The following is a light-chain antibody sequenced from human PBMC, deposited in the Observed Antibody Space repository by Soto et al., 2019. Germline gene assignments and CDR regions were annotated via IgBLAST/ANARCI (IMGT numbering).Light chain of an antibody. CDR2: AVT. CDR3: CSYAGSYTHYV. J-gene: IGLJ1*01. Sequence: HSLLTQPRSMSGSPGQSVTISFTGTISDVGGYNYVSWYQQYPGKAPKVMIYAVTKRPSGVPDRISGSKSGNTASLTISGLQAEDEADYYCCSYAGSYTHYVFGTGTKVTVL. CDR1: ISDVGGYNY. V-gene: IGLV2-11*01.